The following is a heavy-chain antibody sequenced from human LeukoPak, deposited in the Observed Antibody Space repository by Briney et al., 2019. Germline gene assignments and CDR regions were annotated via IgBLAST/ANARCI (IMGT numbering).Heavy chain of an antibody. Sequence: SETLSLTCTVSGGSISSYYWSWIRQPPGKGLEWIGYISYSGNTNYYPYLKSRVTISVATSKNQLSLKLSSVTAADTAVYYCATTATHYGANEVIVPEYFFHWGQGTLVTVSS. V-gene: IGHV4-59*01. D-gene: IGHD4-23*01. CDR3: ATTATHYGANEVIVPEYFFH. CDR1: GGSISSYY. CDR2: ISYSGNT. J-gene: IGHJ1*01.